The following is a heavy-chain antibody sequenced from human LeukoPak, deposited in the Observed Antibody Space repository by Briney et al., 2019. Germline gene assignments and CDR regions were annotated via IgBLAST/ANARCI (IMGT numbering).Heavy chain of an antibody. D-gene: IGHD6-13*01. CDR1: DGSISGYY. J-gene: IGHJ4*02. CDR2: INHSGST. CDR3: ASSDSSSWYVRVVYYVY. V-gene: IGHV4-34*01. Sequence: PSETLSLTCTVSDGSISGYYWSWIRQPPGKGLEWIGEINHSGSTNYNPSLKSRVTISVDTSKNQFSLKLSSVTAADTAVYYCASSDSSSWYVRVVYYVYWGQGTLVTVSS.